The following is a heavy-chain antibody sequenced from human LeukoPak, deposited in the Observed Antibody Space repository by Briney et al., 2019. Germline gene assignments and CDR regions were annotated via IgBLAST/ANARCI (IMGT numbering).Heavy chain of an antibody. Sequence: QAGGSLRLSCTASGFTFGDYAMSWFRQAPGKGLEWVGFIRSKAYGGTTEYAASVKGRFTISRDDSKSIAYLQMNSLKTEDTAVYYCARFTSLDAFDIWGQGTMVTVSS. J-gene: IGHJ3*02. CDR3: ARFTSLDAFDI. CDR2: IRSKAYGGTT. CDR1: GFTFGDYA. V-gene: IGHV3-49*03. D-gene: IGHD2-2*01.